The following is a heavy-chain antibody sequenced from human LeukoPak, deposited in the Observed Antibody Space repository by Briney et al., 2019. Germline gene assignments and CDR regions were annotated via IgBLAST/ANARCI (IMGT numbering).Heavy chain of an antibody. J-gene: IGHJ4*02. CDR2: INHSGST. V-gene: IGHV4-34*01. CDR3: ARGQDGYSLLDY. D-gene: IGHD5-24*01. Sequence: PSETLSLTCAVYGGSFSGYYWSWIRQPPGKGLEWIGEINHSGSTNYNPSLKSRVTISVDTSKNQFSLKLSSVTAADTAVYYCARGQDGYSLLDYWGQGTLVTVSS. CDR1: GGSFSGYY.